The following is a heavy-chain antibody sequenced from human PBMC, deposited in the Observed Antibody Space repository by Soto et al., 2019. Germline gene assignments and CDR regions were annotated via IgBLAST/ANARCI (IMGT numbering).Heavy chain of an antibody. CDR1: GGTFSSYA. D-gene: IGHD5-12*01. Sequence: ASVKVSCKASGGTFSSYAISWVRQAPGQGLEWMGGIIPIFGTANYAQKFQGRATITADESTSTAYMELSSLRSEDTAVYYCARDRGATARFDYWGQGTLVTVSS. CDR2: IIPIFGTA. CDR3: ARDRGATARFDY. J-gene: IGHJ4*02. V-gene: IGHV1-69*13.